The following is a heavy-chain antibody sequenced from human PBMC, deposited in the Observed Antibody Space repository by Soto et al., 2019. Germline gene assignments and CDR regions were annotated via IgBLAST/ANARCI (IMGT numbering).Heavy chain of an antibody. V-gene: IGHV3-23*01. CDR1: GFTFSSYA. J-gene: IGHJ4*02. CDR3: ARSRSNYGSGSYLHFDY. D-gene: IGHD3-10*01. CDR2: ISGSGGST. Sequence: GGSLRLSCAASGFTFSSYAMSWVRQAPGKGLEWVSAISGSGGSTYYADSVKGRFTISRDNSKNTLYLQMNSLRAEDTAVYYCARSRSNYGSGSYLHFDYWGQGTLVTVS.